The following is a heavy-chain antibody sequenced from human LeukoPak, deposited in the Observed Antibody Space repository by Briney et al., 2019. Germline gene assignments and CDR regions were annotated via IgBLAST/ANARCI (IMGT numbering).Heavy chain of an antibody. CDR1: GFTFSSYW. CDR3: TTRGGSFSIFDY. CDR2: KSKTDGGTT. J-gene: IGHJ4*02. D-gene: IGHD1-26*01. Sequence: GGSLRLSCAASGFTFSSYWMSWVRQAPGKGLEWVGRKSKTDGGTTDYAAPVKGRFTISRDDSKNTLYLQMNSLKTEDTAVYYCTTRGGSFSIFDYWGQGTLVTVSS. V-gene: IGHV3-15*01.